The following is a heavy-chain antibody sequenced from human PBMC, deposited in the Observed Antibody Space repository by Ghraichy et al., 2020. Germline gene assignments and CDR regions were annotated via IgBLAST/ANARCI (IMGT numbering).Heavy chain of an antibody. CDR1: GGSISSSSYY. D-gene: IGHD1-7*01. V-gene: IGHV4-39*01. CDR2: IYYSGST. J-gene: IGHJ4*02. Sequence: GSLRLSCTVSGGSISSSSYYWGWIRQPPGKGLEWIGSIYYSGSTYYNPSLKSRVTISVDTSKNQFSLKLSSVTAADTAVYYCASGGGTTVDYWGQGTLVTVSS. CDR3: ASGGGTTVDY.